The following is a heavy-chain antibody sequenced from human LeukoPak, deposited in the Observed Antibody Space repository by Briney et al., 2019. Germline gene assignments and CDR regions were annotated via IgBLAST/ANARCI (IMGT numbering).Heavy chain of an antibody. V-gene: IGHV1-2*02. J-gene: IGHJ4*02. Sequence: WASVKVSCKASGYTFTGYYMHWVRQAPGQGLEWMGWINPNSGGTNYAQKFQGRVTITRDTSASTAYMELSSLRSEDTAVYYCARDPVDCTNGVCYNYFDYWGQGTLVTVSS. CDR2: INPNSGGT. CDR1: GYTFTGYY. D-gene: IGHD2-8*01. CDR3: ARDPVDCTNGVCYNYFDY.